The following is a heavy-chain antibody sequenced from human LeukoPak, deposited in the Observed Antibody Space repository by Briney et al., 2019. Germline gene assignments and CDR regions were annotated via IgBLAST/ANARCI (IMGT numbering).Heavy chain of an antibody. D-gene: IGHD4-17*01. CDR2: INPSGGST. CDR3: ARGAEVYGDYAFDY. V-gene: IGHV1-46*01. J-gene: IGHJ4*02. Sequence: GASVKVSCKASGYTFTRYDMNWVRQATGQGLEWMGIINPSGGSTSYAQKFQGRVTMTRDMSTSTVYMELSSLRSEDTAVYYCARGAEVYGDYAFDYWGQGTLVTVSS. CDR1: GYTFTRYD.